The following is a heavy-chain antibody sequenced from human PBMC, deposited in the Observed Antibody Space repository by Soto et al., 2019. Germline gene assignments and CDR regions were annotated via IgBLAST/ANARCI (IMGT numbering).Heavy chain of an antibody. J-gene: IGHJ4*02. CDR1: GFTFSSYD. CDR2: IGTAGDT. V-gene: IGHV3-13*01. CDR3: ARGPEYLDY. Sequence: GGSLRLSCAASGFTFSSYDMHWVRQATGKGLEWVSAIGTAGDTYYQGSLKGGFTISRENAKNYLYLQMNSLRAGDTAVYYCARGPEYLDYRGQGTLVTVSS.